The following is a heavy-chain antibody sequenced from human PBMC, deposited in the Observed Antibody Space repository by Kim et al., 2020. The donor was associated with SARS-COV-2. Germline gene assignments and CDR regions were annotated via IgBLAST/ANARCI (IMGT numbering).Heavy chain of an antibody. CDR3: ARDAFYGSGSYSLDY. J-gene: IGHJ4*02. D-gene: IGHD3-10*01. V-gene: IGHV4-59*01. Sequence: PSLKSRVTISVDTSKKQFSLKLSSVTAADTAVYYCARDAFYGSGSYSLDYWGQGTLVTVSS.